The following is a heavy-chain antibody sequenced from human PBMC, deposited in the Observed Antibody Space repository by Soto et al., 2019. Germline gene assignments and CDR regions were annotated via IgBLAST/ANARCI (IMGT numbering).Heavy chain of an antibody. V-gene: IGHV4-59*01. CDR3: ARAGTTMVRGVISGWFDP. J-gene: IGHJ5*02. Sequence: PSETLCLTCTVSGGSISSYYWSWIRQPPGKGLEWIGYIYYSGSTIYNPSLKSRVTISVDTSKNQFSLKLSSVTAADTAVYYCARAGTTMVRGVISGWFDPWGQGTLVTVS. D-gene: IGHD3-10*01. CDR2: IYYSGST. CDR1: GGSISSYY.